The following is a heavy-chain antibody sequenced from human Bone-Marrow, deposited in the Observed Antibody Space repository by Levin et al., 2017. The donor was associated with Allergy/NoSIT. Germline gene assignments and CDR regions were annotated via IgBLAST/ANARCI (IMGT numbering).Heavy chain of an antibody. CDR3: ARHNDFLSGYSQPFYFDS. CDR1: GYDFTHYW. CDR2: IQPDDSST. Sequence: KVSCKGSGYDFTHYWIGWVRHMPGQGLEWMGVIQPDDSSTRYSPSFLDQVTISADKSINTAYLQRSRLKASDTAMYYCARHNDFLSGYSQPFYFDSWGPGTLVTVSS. V-gene: IGHV5-51*01. J-gene: IGHJ4*02. D-gene: IGHD3-3*01.